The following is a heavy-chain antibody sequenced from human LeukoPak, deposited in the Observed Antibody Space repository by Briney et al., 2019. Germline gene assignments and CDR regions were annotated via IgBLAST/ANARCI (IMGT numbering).Heavy chain of an antibody. CDR3: ARGTISLPNYYMDV. Sequence: SVKVSCKASGGTFNSYTISWVRQAPGQGLEWMGRIIPILGIANYAQKFQGRVTITADKSTSTAYMELSSLRSEDTAVYYCARGTISLPNYYMDVWGKGTTVTVSS. CDR1: GGTFNSYT. J-gene: IGHJ6*03. CDR2: IIPILGIA. V-gene: IGHV1-69*02. D-gene: IGHD3-3*01.